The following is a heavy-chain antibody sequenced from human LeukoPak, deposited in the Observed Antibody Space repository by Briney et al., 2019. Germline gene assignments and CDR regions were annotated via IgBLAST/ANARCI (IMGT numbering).Heavy chain of an antibody. D-gene: IGHD3-22*01. J-gene: IGHJ5*02. V-gene: IGHV1-2*02. CDR1: GYTFTGYY. CDR3: ARLGGYYDSSGYRDPS. Sequence: GASVKVSCKASGYTFTGYYMHWVRQAPGQGLEWMGWINPNSGGTNYAQKFQGRVTMTRDTSISTAYMELSRLRSDDTAVYYCARLGGYYDSSGYRDPSWGQGTLVTVSS. CDR2: INPNSGGT.